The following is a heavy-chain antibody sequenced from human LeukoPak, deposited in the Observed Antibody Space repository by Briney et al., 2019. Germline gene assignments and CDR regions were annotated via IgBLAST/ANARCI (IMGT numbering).Heavy chain of an antibody. D-gene: IGHD3-22*01. CDR3: AEPEGGYYDIRPD. Sequence: GGSLRLSCAASGFMFSSNWMSWVRLAPGKGLEWVANIKEDGTETYYVDSVKGRFTISRDNAKNTLYLQMNSLRAEDTAAYYCAEPEGGYYDIRPDWGQGTLVTVSS. J-gene: IGHJ4*02. CDR2: IKEDGTET. CDR1: GFMFSSNW. V-gene: IGHV3-7*03.